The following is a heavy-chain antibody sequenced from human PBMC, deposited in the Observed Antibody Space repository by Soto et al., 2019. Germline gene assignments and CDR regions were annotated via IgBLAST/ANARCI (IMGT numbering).Heavy chain of an antibody. V-gene: IGHV4-30-4*01. Sequence: SETLSLTCTVSGGSISSGDYYWSWIRQPPGKGLEWIGYIYYSGSTYYNPSLESRVTISVDTSKNQFSLKLSSVTAADTAVYYCARRFRARSLAWYRSNCFDTWGQGTLVTVSS. D-gene: IGHD6-13*01. CDR3: ARRFRARSLAWYRSNCFDT. CDR2: IYYSGST. J-gene: IGHJ5*02. CDR1: GGSISSGDYY.